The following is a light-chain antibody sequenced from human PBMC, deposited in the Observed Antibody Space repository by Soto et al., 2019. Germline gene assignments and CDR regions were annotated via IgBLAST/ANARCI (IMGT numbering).Light chain of an antibody. Sequence: DVVMTQSPLSLPVTLGQPASISCRSSQSLVYSDGNTYLNWFQQRPGKSPRRLIYKVSNRDSGVPDRFSGSGSGTDFTLKISGVEAEDVGVYYCMQGTHWPPACGQGTKVEIK. J-gene: IGKJ1*01. CDR2: KVS. V-gene: IGKV2-30*01. CDR1: QSLVYSDGNTY. CDR3: MQGTHWPPA.